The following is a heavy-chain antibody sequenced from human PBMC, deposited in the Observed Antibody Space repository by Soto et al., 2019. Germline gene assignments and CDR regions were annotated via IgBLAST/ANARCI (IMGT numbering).Heavy chain of an antibody. CDR3: AKLAQSPSSGGSTTSSPFDY. CDR2: ISYDGSNK. CDR1: GFTFSSYG. V-gene: IGHV3-30*18. Sequence: QVQLVESGGGVVQPGRSLRLSCAASGFTFSSYGMHWVRQAPGKGLEWVAVISYDGSNKYYADSVKGRFTISRDNSKNTLYLQMNSLRDEDTAVYYCAKLAQSPSSGGSTTSSPFDYWGQGTLVTVSS. D-gene: IGHD2-15*01. J-gene: IGHJ4*02.